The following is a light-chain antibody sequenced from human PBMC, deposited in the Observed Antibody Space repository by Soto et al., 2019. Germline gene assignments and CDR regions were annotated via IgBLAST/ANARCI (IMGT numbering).Light chain of an antibody. CDR3: SSYVGSDNFV. V-gene: IGLV2-8*01. J-gene: IGLJ3*02. CDR1: SSDVGGYNY. CDR2: EVT. Sequence: QSALTQPPSASGSPGQSVTISCTGTSSDVGGYNYVSWYQQHPGKAPKLMIYEVTKRPSGVPDRFSGSKSGNTASLPFSGLQAEDEADYYCSSYVGSDNFVFGGGTKLTVL.